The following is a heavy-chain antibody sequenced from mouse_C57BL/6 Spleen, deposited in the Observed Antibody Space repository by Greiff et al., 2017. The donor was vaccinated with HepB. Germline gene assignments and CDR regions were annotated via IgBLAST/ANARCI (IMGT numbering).Heavy chain of an antibody. D-gene: IGHD3-2*02. CDR1: GYAFSSSW. CDR3: ARRSSGSDYYAMDY. Sequence: VQLQQSGPELVKPGASVKISCKASGYAFSSSWMNWVKQRPGKGLEWIGRIYPGDGDTNYNGKFKGKATLTADKSSSTAYMQLSSLTSEDSAVYVGARRSSGSDYYAMDYWGQGTSVTVSS. V-gene: IGHV1-82*01. CDR2: IYPGDGDT. J-gene: IGHJ4*01.